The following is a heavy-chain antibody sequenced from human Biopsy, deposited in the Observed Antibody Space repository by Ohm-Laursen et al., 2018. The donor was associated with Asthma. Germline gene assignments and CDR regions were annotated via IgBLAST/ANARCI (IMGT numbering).Heavy chain of an antibody. CDR3: ARQSGQDYGDSSGFDI. CDR1: GFVFSQCG. V-gene: IGHV3-30*03. J-gene: IGHJ3*02. D-gene: IGHD3-22*01. Sequence: SLRLSCTASGFVFSQCGMHWVRQGPGKGLEWVALVSSDGHNKYYEDSVKGRFTISRDNSRNRLYLQINRLTVEDSAVYFCARQSGQDYGDSSGFDIWGEGTKVAVSS. CDR2: VSSDGHNK.